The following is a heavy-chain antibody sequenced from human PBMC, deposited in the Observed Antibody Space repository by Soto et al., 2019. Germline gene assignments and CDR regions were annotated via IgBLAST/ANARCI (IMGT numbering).Heavy chain of an antibody. J-gene: IGHJ4*02. CDR3: ARGNGYNMW. D-gene: IGHD5-12*01. CDR2: IYYSGFT. CDR1: GVSITSAFYY. V-gene: IGHV4-61*01. Sequence: PSETLSLTCIVSGVSITSAFYYWGWIRQPPGRGLEWIGYIYYSGFTNYNPSLKSRVTISVDTSKNQFSLKLSSVTAADTAVYYCARGNGYNMWWGQATLVTVSS.